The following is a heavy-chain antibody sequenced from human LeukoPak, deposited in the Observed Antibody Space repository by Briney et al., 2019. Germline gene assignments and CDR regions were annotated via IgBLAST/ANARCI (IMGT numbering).Heavy chain of an antibody. CDR1: GDSVASSY. CDR3: ARLDCVLEGCYNH. CDR2: VSADGTT. V-gene: IGHV4-59*08. D-gene: IGHD2-15*01. Sequence: SETLSLTCSVSGDSVASSYWNWIRQPPGKGLEWIGYVSADGTTNYSPSLRSRLIMSVDTAKNDISLILMSVTAADTAIYYCARLDCVLEGCYNHWGRGTLVTVSS. J-gene: IGHJ4*02.